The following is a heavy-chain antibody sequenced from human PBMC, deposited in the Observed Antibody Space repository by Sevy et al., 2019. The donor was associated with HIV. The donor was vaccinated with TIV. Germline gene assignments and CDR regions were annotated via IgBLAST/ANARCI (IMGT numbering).Heavy chain of an antibody. J-gene: IGHJ4*02. CDR2: VKTDGSGT. D-gene: IGHD3-10*01. V-gene: IGHV3-74*01. CDR1: GLTFSKSW. Sequence: GGSLRLSCTASGLTFSKSWMHWVRQVPGKGLQWVSRVKTDGSGTIYADSVKDRFIISRDNAKNTVYLQMNSLRAEDTAVYFCVRDSGSYSLFDYWGQGTLVTVSS. CDR3: VRDSGSYSLFDY.